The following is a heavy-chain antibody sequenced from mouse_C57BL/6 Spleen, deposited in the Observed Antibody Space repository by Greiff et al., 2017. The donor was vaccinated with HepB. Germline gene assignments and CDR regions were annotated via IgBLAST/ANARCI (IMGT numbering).Heavy chain of an antibody. D-gene: IGHD1-1*01. CDR3: ARGTTVVDY. CDR2: IDPSDSYT. V-gene: IGHV1-59*01. Sequence: VQLQQSGAELVRPGTSVKLSCKASGYTFTSYWMHWVKQRPGQGLEWIGVIDPSDSYTNYNQKFKGKATLTVDTSSSTAYMQLSSLTSEDSAVYYCARGTTVVDYWGQGTTLTVSS. CDR1: GYTFTSYW. J-gene: IGHJ2*01.